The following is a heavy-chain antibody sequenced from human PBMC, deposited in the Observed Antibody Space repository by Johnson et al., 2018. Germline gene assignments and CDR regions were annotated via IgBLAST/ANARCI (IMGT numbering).Heavy chain of an antibody. CDR3: ARRDLHYAFDAFDI. J-gene: IGHJ3*02. Sequence: KQPGESLKISCECSGYSFTNYWIGWVRLMPGKGLEWMGIIYPGDSDTRYSPSFQGQVTISADKSISTAYLQWSSLKASDIAMYYCARRDLHYAFDAFDIWGQGTMVTVSS. CDR1: GYSFTNYW. D-gene: IGHD2-2*01. V-gene: IGHV5-51*01. CDR2: IYPGDSDT.